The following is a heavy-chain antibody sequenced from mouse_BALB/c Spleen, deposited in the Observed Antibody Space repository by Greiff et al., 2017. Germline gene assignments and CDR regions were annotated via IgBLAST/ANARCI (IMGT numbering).Heavy chain of an antibody. Sequence: EVQLVESGGGLVKPGGSLKLSCAASGFTFSDYYMYWVRQTPEKRLEWVATISDGGSYTYYPDSVKGRFTISRDNAKNNLYLQMSSLKSEDTAMYYCARDEGLRRGFDYWGQGTTLTVSS. CDR1: GFTFSDYY. CDR2: ISDGGSYT. J-gene: IGHJ2*01. D-gene: IGHD2-2*01. V-gene: IGHV5-4*02. CDR3: ARDEGLRRGFDY.